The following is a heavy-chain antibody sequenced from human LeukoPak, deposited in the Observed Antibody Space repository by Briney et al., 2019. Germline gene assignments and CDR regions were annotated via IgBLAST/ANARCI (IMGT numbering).Heavy chain of an antibody. CDR1: GFTFSSYA. V-gene: IGHV3-23*01. CDR2: ISGSGGST. D-gene: IGHD3-10*01. CDR3: AYDDQFGVFDY. Sequence: GGSLRLSCAASGFTFSSYAMSWVRQAPGKGLEWVSAISGSGGSTYYADSVKGRFTISRDNSKNTLYLQMNSLRADDTAIYYCAYDDQFGVFDYWGQGTVVTVSS. J-gene: IGHJ4*02.